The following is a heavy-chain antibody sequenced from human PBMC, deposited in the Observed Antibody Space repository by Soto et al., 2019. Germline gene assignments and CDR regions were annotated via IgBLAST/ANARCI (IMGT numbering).Heavy chain of an antibody. Sequence: QVQLQESGPGLVKPSETLSLTCTVSGDSISNYYWIWIRQPPGKGLEWIGYIHYSGSTNYNPSFKSRVTLSVDTSKNQFSLKLSSVTAADTAIYYCARQYGVRIDYWGQGTLVTVSS. CDR2: IHYSGST. D-gene: IGHD2-8*01. CDR1: GDSISNYY. J-gene: IGHJ4*02. V-gene: IGHV4-59*01. CDR3: ARQYGVRIDY.